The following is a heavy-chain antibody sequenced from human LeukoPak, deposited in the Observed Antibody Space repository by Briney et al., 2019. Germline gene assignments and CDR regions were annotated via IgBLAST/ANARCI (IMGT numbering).Heavy chain of an antibody. CDR3: ARESYGVTGTTAFDI. V-gene: IGHV3-7*01. CDR1: GFTFSTHA. Sequence: GGSLRLSCVASGFTFSTHAMTWVRQAPGKGLEWVANIKQDGSAKYYVDSVKGRFTISRDNAKNSLYLQMNSLRVEDTAVYYCARESYGVTGTTAFDIWGQGTMVTVSA. J-gene: IGHJ3*02. D-gene: IGHD1-7*01. CDR2: IKQDGSAK.